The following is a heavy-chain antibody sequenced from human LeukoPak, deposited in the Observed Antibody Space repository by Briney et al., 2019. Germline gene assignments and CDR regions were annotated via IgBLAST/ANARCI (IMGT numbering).Heavy chain of an antibody. V-gene: IGHV3-7*01. D-gene: IGHD6-19*01. CDR2: IKKDGSEK. J-gene: IGHJ4*02. CDR3: AKDRSRGRIAVAGYFDY. CDR1: GFTFSSYW. Sequence: GGSLRLSCAASGFTFSSYWMSWVRQAPGKGLEWVANIKKDGSEKYSVDSVKGRFTISRDNAKNTLYLQMNSLRAEDTAVYYCAKDRSRGRIAVAGYFDYWGQGTLVTVSS.